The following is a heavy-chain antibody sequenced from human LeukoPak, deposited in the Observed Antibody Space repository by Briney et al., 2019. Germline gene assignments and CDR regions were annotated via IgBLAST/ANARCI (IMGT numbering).Heavy chain of an antibody. CDR3: AXASRHPLYYYGSGSYRPGWFDP. J-gene: IGHJ5*02. CDR1: GGSISSYY. V-gene: IGHV4-59*12. D-gene: IGHD3-10*01. CDR2: IYYSGST. Sequence: SETLSLTCTVSGGSISSYYWSWIRQPPGKGLEWIGYIYYSGSTNYNPSLKGRVTISVDTSKNQFSLKLSSVTSADTAVYYCAXASRHPLYYYGSGSYRPGWFDPWGQGTLVTVSS.